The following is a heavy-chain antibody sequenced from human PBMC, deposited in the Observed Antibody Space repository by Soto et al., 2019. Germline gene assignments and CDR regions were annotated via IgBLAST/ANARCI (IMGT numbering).Heavy chain of an antibody. CDR2: INNDGSEK. Sequence: DVQLVESGGDLVQPGGSLRLSCVASGFTFSPYWMSWVRQAPGRGLQWVATINNDGSEKYYAGSVKGRFTISRDNARDSLYLQLTSLRAEDTAIYYCARGSNQDYWGQGTLVAVSS. CDR1: GFTFSPYW. V-gene: IGHV3-7*03. CDR3: ARGSNQDY. J-gene: IGHJ4*02. D-gene: IGHD2-8*01.